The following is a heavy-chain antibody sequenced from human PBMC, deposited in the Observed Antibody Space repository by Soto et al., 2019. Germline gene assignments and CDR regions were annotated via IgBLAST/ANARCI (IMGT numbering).Heavy chain of an antibody. D-gene: IGHD4-4*01. Sequence: GGSLRLSCAASGFNFSSYGIHWVRQAPGKGLEWVAIIWNDGSNEYYADSVKGRFTISRDNSKNTVYLQVSKLRAEDTAIYYCARDLTDNYSLDSWGQGTLVTVSS. CDR1: GFNFSSYG. J-gene: IGHJ4*02. CDR3: ARDLTDNYSLDS. CDR2: IWNDGSNE. V-gene: IGHV3-33*01.